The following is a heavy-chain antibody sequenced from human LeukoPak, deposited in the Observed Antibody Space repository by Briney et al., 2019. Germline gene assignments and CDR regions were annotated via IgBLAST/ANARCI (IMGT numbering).Heavy chain of an antibody. D-gene: IGHD3-10*01. J-gene: IGHJ4*02. CDR1: GFTFSSYA. V-gene: IGHV3-48*01. Sequence: GGSLRLSCAASGFTFSSYAMNWVRQAPGKGLEWVSYISSSSSTIYYADSVKGRFTISRDNSKNTLYLQMNSLRAEDTAVYYCARGMLLWFGEFTPRYWGQGTLVTVSS. CDR2: ISSSSSTI. CDR3: ARGMLLWFGEFTPRY.